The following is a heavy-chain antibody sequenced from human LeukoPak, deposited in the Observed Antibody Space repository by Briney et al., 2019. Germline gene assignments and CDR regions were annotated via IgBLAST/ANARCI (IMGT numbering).Heavy chain of an antibody. CDR2: ISYDGSNK. D-gene: IGHD3-9*01. CDR1: GFTFGSYA. J-gene: IGHJ6*04. V-gene: IGHV3-30*04. Sequence: GGSLRLSCAASGFTFGSYAMHWVRQAPGKGLEWVAVISYDGSNKYYADSVKGRFTISRDNAKNTLYLQMNSLRAEDTAVYYCAKDVYYDILTGYYYYYYYGMDVWGKGTTVTVSS. CDR3: AKDVYYDILTGYYYYYYYGMDV.